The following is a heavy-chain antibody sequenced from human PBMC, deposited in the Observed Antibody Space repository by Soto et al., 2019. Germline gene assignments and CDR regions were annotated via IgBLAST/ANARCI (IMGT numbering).Heavy chain of an antibody. CDR1: GGTFSSYA. CDR3: AKTKQEDNYSYSYGMDV. V-gene: IGHV1-69*13. CDR2: IIPIFGTA. D-gene: IGHD2-15*01. Sequence: SVKVSCKASGGTFSSYAISWVRQAPGQGLEWMGGIIPIFGTANYAQKFQGRVTITADESTSTAYMELSSLRSEDTAVYYRAKTKQEDNYSYSYGMDVWGKGTRVTLPS. J-gene: IGHJ6*04.